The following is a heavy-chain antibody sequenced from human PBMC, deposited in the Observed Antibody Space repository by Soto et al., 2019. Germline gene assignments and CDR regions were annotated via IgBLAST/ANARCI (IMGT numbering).Heavy chain of an antibody. CDR3: ARDERYAFDY. J-gene: IGHJ4*02. CDR2: ITIRGAT. Sequence: EVQLVESGGGLVQPGGSLRLSCAASGFTFSSDTMNWVRQAPGKGLEWISYITIRGATYYADSVKGRFAMSRDDAKNSVFLQLNSLRAEDTALYLCARDERYAFDYWGQGILVTVSS. D-gene: IGHD5-12*01. CDR1: GFTFSSDT. V-gene: IGHV3-48*01.